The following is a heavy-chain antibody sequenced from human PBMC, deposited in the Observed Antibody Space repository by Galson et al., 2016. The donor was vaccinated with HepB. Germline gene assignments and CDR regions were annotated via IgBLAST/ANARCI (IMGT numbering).Heavy chain of an antibody. D-gene: IGHD6-6*01. V-gene: IGHV3-23*01. Sequence: SLRLSCAASGFTFSSFGMGWVRQASGKGLEYISTITDTGTYYADSVKGRFTISRDNYKNTLSVQMNSLRAEDTAIYYCARELGRRRQFDYWGQGTLVTVSS. J-gene: IGHJ4*02. CDR2: ITDTGT. CDR1: GFTFSSFG. CDR3: ARELGRRRQFDY.